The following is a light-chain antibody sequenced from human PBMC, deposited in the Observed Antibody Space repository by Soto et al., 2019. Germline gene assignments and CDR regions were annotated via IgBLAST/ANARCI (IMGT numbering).Light chain of an antibody. CDR1: QSVSSN. J-gene: IGKJ1*01. CDR2: GAS. CDR3: QQYNNWPPWT. V-gene: IGKV3-15*01. Sequence: EIVFTHSPAPLSLSRGARATLSCRASQSVSSNLAWYQQKPGQAPRLLIYGASTRATGIPARFSGSGSGTEFTLTISSLQSEDFAVYYCQQYNNWPPWTFGQGTMVDIK.